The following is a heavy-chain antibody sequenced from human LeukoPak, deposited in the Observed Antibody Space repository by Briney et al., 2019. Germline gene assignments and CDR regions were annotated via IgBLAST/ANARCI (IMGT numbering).Heavy chain of an antibody. D-gene: IGHD3-10*01. J-gene: IGHJ3*02. Sequence: SETLSLTCAVSGVSVDAYQWNWIRQPPGKGLEWIGYVYYTGYTNYKPSLQGRVAISIDTSNNQFSLKLTSVTPADTATYYCVRGGEFDVFDIWGQGRAVTVSS. CDR3: VRGGEFDVFDI. CDR1: GVSVDAYQ. V-gene: IGHV4-59*02. CDR2: VYYTGYT.